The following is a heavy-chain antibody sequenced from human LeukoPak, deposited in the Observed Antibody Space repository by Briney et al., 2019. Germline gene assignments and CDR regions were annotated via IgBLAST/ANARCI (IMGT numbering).Heavy chain of an antibody. CDR2: ISGSGGST. CDR3: AKVSYGSRSYSFDY. CDR1: GFTFSSYA. J-gene: IGHJ4*02. D-gene: IGHD3-10*01. Sequence: GGSLRLSCAASGFTFSSYAMSWVRQAPGEGLEWVSAISGSGGSTYYADSVKGRFTISRDNSKNTLYLQMNSLRAEDTAVYYCAKVSYGSRSYSFDYWGQGTLVTVSS. V-gene: IGHV3-23*01.